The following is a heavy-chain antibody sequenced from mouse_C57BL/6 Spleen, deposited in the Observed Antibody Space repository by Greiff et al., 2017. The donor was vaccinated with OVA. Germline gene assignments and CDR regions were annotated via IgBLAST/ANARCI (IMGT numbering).Heavy chain of an antibody. CDR1: GFNIKDDY. V-gene: IGHV14-4*01. Sequence: EVKLMESGAELVRPGASVKLSCTASGFNIKDDYMHWVKQRPEQGLEWIGWIVPENGDTEYASKFQGKATITADTSSNTAYLQLSSLTSADPAVPYGTRSSCKELAYWGQGTLVTVSA. J-gene: IGHJ3*01. D-gene: IGHD1-1*01. CDR2: IVPENGDT. CDR3: TRSSCKELAY.